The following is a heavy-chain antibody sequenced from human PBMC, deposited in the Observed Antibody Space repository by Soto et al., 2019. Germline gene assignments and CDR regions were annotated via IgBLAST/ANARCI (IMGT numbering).Heavy chain of an antibody. D-gene: IGHD3-22*01. CDR2: IDPRDSYA. V-gene: IGHV5-10-1*04. Sequence: GESLKISCTGFGYTFNTFWISWVRQMPGKGLEWMGRIDPRDSYANYSTSPKTRLTISKDTSKNQVVLTMTNMDPVDTATYYCARVPGYYDSSGFIGFDSWGQGTLVTVSS. J-gene: IGHJ4*02. CDR1: GYTFNTFW. CDR3: ARVPGYYDSSGFIGFDS.